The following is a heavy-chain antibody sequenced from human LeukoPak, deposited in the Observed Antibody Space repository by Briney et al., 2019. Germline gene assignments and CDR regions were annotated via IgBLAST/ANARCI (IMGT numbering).Heavy chain of an antibody. CDR2: IYYSGST. J-gene: IGHJ4*02. CDR1: GGSISSGGYY. V-gene: IGHV4-31*03. Sequence: PSQTLSLTCTVSGGSISSGGYYWSWIRQHPGKGLEWIGYIYYSGSTYYNPSLKSRVTISVDTSKNQFSLKLSSETAADTAVYYCARVLGSRLAAYNFDYWGQGTLVTVSS. CDR3: ARVLGSRLAAYNFDY. D-gene: IGHD2-15*01.